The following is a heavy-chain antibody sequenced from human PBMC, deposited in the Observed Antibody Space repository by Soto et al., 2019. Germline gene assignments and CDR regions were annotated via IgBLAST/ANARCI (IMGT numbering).Heavy chain of an antibody. V-gene: IGHV1-18*01. D-gene: IGHD2-2*01. CDR2: ISAYNGNT. CDR1: GYTFTSYG. CDR3: ARERVVVPAAGPPRRKYYFDY. Sequence: GASVKVSCKASGYTFTSYGISWVRQAPGQGLEWMGWISAYNGNTNYAQKLQGRVTMTTDTSTSTAYMELRSLRSDDTAVYYCARERVVVPAAGPPRRKYYFDYWGQGTLVTVSS. J-gene: IGHJ4*02.